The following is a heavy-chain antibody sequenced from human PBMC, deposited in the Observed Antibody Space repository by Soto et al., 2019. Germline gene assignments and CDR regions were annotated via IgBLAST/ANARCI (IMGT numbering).Heavy chain of an antibody. V-gene: IGHV3-53*01. CDR3: ASQRYYYFWRGRMDV. D-gene: IGHD3-3*01. J-gene: IGHJ6*02. CDR2: IYSGGST. Sequence: EVQLVESGGGLIQPGGSLRLSCAASGFTFSSNYMSWVRQAPGKGLEWVSVIYSGGSTYYADSVKGRFTISRDNSKNKLYLEKNSLRAEDTAVYYCASQRYYYFWRGRMDVWGQGTTVTVSS. CDR1: GFTFSSNY.